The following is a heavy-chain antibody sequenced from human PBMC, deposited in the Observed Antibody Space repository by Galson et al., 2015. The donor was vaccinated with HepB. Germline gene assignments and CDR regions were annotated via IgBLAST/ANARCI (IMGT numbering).Heavy chain of an antibody. CDR2: ISSSSSTI. V-gene: IGHV3-48*04. Sequence: SLRLSCAASGFTFSSYAMHWVRQAPGKGLEWVSYISSSSSTIYYADSVKGRFTISRDNAKNSLYLQMNSLRAEDTAVYYCARDRLRIIAAKAGFDYWGQGTLVTVSS. CDR3: ARDRLRIIAAKAGFDY. J-gene: IGHJ4*02. CDR1: GFTFSSYA. D-gene: IGHD6-13*01.